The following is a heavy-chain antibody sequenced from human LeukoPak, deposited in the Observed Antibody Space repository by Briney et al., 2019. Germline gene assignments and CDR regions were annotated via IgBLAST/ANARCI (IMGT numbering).Heavy chain of an antibody. D-gene: IGHD3-22*01. CDR3: ARDSDSSGYYPGY. J-gene: IGHJ4*02. V-gene: IGHV3-23*01. CDR1: GFTFSSYA. CDR2: VSVSGGST. Sequence: GGSLRLSCAASGFTFSSYAMSWVRQAPGKGLEWVSTVSVSGGSTYYADSVKGRFTISRDNSKNTLYLQMNSLRAEDTAVYYCARDSDSSGYYPGYWGQGTLVTVSS.